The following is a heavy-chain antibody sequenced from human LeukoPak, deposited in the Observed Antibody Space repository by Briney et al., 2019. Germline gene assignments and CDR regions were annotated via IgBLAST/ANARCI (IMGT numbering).Heavy chain of an antibody. CDR1: GFTFSSYS. Sequence: GGSLRLSCAASGFTFSSYSMNWVRQAPGKGLELVSSISSSSSYIYYADSAKGRFTISRDNAKNSLYLQMNSLRAEDTAVYYCARDLGRRYYGSGSYFVFGYWGQGTLVTVSS. J-gene: IGHJ4*02. V-gene: IGHV3-21*01. CDR3: ARDLGRRYYGSGSYFVFGY. D-gene: IGHD3-10*01. CDR2: ISSSSSYI.